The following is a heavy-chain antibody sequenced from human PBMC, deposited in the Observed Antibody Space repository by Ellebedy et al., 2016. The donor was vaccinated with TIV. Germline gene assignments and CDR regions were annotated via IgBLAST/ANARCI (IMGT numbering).Heavy chain of an antibody. V-gene: IGHV4-34*01. D-gene: IGHD3-10*01. J-gene: IGHJ6*03. CDR1: GGSFSGYY. CDR2: INHSGST. Sequence: SQTLSLTCXVYGGSFSGYYWSWIRQPPGKGLEWIGEINHSGSTNYNPSLKSRVTISVDTSKNQFSLKLSSVTAADTAVYYCARRALALPPGRRGSGFPGGNYMDVWGKGTTVTVSS. CDR3: ARRALALPPGRRGSGFPGGNYMDV.